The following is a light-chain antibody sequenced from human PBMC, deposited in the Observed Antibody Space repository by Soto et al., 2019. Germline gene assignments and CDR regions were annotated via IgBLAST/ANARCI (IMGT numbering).Light chain of an antibody. V-gene: IGLV1-40*01. CDR3: QSYDSSLSGGV. CDR1: SSNIGAGHD. Sequence: HSVLTQPPSLSGAPGQRLTISCTGSSSNIGAGHDVHWYQQLPGTAPKLVIFGNNNRPSGVPDRFSGSKSGVSASLAISGLLAEDEADYYCQSYDSSLSGGVFGTGTKVTVL. J-gene: IGLJ1*01. CDR2: GNN.